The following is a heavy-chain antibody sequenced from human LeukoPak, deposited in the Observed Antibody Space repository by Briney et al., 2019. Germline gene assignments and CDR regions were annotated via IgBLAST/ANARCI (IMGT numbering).Heavy chain of an antibody. Sequence: PGGSLRLSCAASGFTVNRKSMTWVRQAPGKGLEWVSFIYTGGNTYYADSVKGRFTVSRDNSKNTLYLQMNSLRAEDTAVYYCARDWRRAFDIWGQGTMVTVSS. J-gene: IGHJ3*02. V-gene: IGHV3-66*01. CDR2: IYTGGNT. CDR1: GFTVNRKS. CDR3: ARDWRRAFDI.